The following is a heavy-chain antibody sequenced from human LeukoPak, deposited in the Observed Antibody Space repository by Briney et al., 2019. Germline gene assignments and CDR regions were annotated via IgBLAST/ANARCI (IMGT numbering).Heavy chain of an antibody. CDR2: INSDGSST. Sequence: GGSLRLSYAASGFTFSNYWMHWVRQAPGKGLVWVSRINSDGSSTSYADSVKGRFTISRDNAKNTLYLQMNSLRAEDTAVYYCARVSSGSYFGYYYYYMDVWGKGTTVTVSS. J-gene: IGHJ6*03. CDR3: ARVSSGSYFGYYYYYMDV. D-gene: IGHD1-26*01. V-gene: IGHV3-74*01. CDR1: GFTFSNYW.